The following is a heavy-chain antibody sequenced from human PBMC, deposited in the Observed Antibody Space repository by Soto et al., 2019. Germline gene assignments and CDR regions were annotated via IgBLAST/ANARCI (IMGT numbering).Heavy chain of an antibody. J-gene: IGHJ4*02. CDR2: ISWNSGSI. D-gene: IGHD4-17*01. Sequence: EVQLVESGGGLVQPGRSLRLSCAASGFTFDDYAMHWVRQAPGKGLEWVSGISWNSGSIGYADSVKGRFTISSDNAKNSLYLQMNSLRAEDTALYYCAKSPSYYGDFDYWGQGTLGTVSS. V-gene: IGHV3-9*01. CDR1: GFTFDDYA. CDR3: AKSPSYYGDFDY.